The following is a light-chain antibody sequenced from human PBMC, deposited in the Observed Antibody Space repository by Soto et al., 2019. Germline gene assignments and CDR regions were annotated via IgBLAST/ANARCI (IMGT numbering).Light chain of an antibody. CDR1: SIDIGSNNY. Sequence: QSALTQPASVSGSPGQSTTISCPGTSIDIGSNNYVSWYQQHPGRAPRLMIYEVSNRPSGVSNRFSGSKSGNTASLTISGLQAEDEADYYCSSYTTSSTYVFGPGTKLTVL. V-gene: IGLV2-14*01. J-gene: IGLJ1*01. CDR2: EVS. CDR3: SSYTTSSTYV.